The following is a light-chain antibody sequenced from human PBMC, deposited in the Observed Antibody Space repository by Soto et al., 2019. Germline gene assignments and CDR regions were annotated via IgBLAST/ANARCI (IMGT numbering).Light chain of an antibody. CDR2: DVS. CDR1: QSVSGY. J-gene: IGKJ1*01. CDR3: HQYGSSQT. V-gene: IGKV3-20*01. Sequence: EVVLTQSPVTLSLAPGERATLSCRASQSVSGYLAWYQQKPGQAPRLLIYDVSNRATGIPARFSGSGSGTDFTLTISRLEPEDFAVYYCHQYGSSQTFGQGTKVDIK.